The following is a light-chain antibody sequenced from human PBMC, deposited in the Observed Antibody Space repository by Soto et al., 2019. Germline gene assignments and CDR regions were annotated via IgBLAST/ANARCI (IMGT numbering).Light chain of an antibody. CDR2: RAS. CDR1: QTVPTNY. V-gene: IGKV3-20*01. CDR3: QQYGSSPTT. J-gene: IGKJ2*01. Sequence: EIVLTQFPDTLSLSPGERATLSCRASQTVPTNYLAWYQQKPGQAPSLLIFRASSRATGIPDRFYGSGSGTDFTLTISRLEPEDFAVYHCQQYGSSPTTFGQGTKVDIK.